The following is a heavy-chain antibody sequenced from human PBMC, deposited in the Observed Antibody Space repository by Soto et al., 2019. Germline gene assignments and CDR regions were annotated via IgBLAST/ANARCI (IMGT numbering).Heavy chain of an antibody. CDR1: GYTFTSYG. D-gene: IGHD6-19*01. V-gene: IGHV1-18*01. Sequence: ASVKVSCKASGYTFTSYGISWVRQAPGQGLERMGWISAFNGNTNYAQKLQGRVTMTTDTSTSTAYMELRSLRSDDTAVYYCARGLRAVVWFDPWGQGTLVTVSS. CDR3: ARGLRAVVWFDP. CDR2: ISAFNGNT. J-gene: IGHJ5*02.